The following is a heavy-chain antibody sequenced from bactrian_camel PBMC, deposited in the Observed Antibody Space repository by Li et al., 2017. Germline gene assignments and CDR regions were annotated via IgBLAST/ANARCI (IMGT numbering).Heavy chain of an antibody. CDR2: IDSDGIA. D-gene: IGHD2*01. CDR3: AADLRWCRSGYFDPHGRVGT. V-gene: IGHV3S53*01. Sequence: HVQLVESGGGSVRAGGSLRLSCAASGYTRSTYFVAWLRQAPGKEREGVAAIDSDGIASYADSVKGRFTISRDDNQRTIYLQMNSLEPEDTAIYYCAADLRWCRSGYFDPHGRVGTGARGPRSPS. J-gene: IGHJ4*01. CDR1: GYTRSTYF.